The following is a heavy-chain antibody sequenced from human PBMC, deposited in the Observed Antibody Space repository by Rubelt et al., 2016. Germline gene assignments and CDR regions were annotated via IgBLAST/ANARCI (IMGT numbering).Heavy chain of an antibody. CDR1: GYSFTSYW. CDR3: ARRGSCWPDY. J-gene: IGHJ4*02. CDR2: ICPGDSDT. Sequence: EVQLVQSGAEVKKPGESLKISCMGSGYSFTSYWIGWVRQMPGKGLEWLGIICPGDSDTRYSPCFQGLITISADKTISTAYRQWVRLTAAYTATYCCARRGSCWPDYWGQGTLVTVSS. V-gene: IGHV5-51*01. D-gene: IGHD6-13*01.